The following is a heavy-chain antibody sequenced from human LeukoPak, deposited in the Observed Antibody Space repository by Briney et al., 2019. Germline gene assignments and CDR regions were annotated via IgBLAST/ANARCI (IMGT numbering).Heavy chain of an antibody. J-gene: IGHJ6*03. CDR3: ARDGGSRGYSYGYGLHYYYYMDV. CDR1: GGTFSSYA. Sequence: GASVKVSCKASGGTFSSYAISWVRQAPGQGLEWMGGIIPIFGTANYAQKFQGRVTITADESTSTAYMELSSLRSEDTAVYYCARDGGSRGYSYGYGLHYYYYMDVWGKGTTVTISS. V-gene: IGHV1-69*13. CDR2: IIPIFGTA. D-gene: IGHD5-18*01.